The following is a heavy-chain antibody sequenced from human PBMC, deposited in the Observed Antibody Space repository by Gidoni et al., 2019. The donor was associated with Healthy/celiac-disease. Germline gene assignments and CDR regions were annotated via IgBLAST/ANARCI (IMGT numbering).Heavy chain of an antibody. CDR3: ARAQRQLVLYWFDP. D-gene: IGHD6-13*01. J-gene: IGHJ5*02. V-gene: IGHV4-31*03. CDR2: IYYSGST. Sequence: QVQLQESGPGLVKPSQTLSLTRTVSGGSISSGGYYWSWIRQHPGKGLEWIGYIYYSGSTYYNPSLKSRVTISVDTSKNQFSLKLSSVTAADTAVYYCARAQRQLVLYWFDPWGQGTLVTVSS. CDR1: GGSISSGGYY.